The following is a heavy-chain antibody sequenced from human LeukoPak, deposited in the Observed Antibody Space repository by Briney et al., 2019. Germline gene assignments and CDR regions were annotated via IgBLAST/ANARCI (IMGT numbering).Heavy chain of an antibody. CDR3: AKDLRYSSGWYSWYFDL. CDR2: ISYDGSNK. J-gene: IGHJ2*01. Sequence: GGSLRLSCAASGFTFSSYAMHWVRQAPGKGLEWVAVISYDGSNKYYADSVKGRFTISRDNSKNTLYLQVNSLRAEDTAVYYCAKDLRYSSGWYSWYFDLWGRGTLVTVSS. V-gene: IGHV3-30-3*01. D-gene: IGHD6-19*01. CDR1: GFTFSSYA.